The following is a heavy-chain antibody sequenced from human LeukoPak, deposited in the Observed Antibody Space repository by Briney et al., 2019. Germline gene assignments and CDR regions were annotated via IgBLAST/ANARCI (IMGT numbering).Heavy chain of an antibody. J-gene: IGHJ4*02. D-gene: IGHD6-19*01. CDR3: AREGSSAVAGLFDY. Sequence: ASVKVSCKASGYTFTSYDINWVRQAPGQGLEWMGWISAYNGNTNYAQKLQGRVTMTTDTSTSTAYMELRSLRSDDTAVYYCAREGSSAVAGLFDYWGQGTLVTVSS. CDR1: GYTFTSYD. CDR2: ISAYNGNT. V-gene: IGHV1-18*01.